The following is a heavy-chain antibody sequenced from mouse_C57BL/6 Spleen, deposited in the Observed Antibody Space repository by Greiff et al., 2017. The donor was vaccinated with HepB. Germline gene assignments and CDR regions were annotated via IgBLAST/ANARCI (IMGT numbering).Heavy chain of an antibody. CDR3: AREPRFITTEGFAY. J-gene: IGHJ3*01. Sequence: QVQLKESGPELVKPGASVKISCKASGYAFSSSWMNWVKQRPGKGLEWIGRIYPGDGDTNYNGKFKGKATLTADKSSSTAYMQLSSLTSEDSAVYFCAREPRFITTEGFAYWGQGTLVTVSA. D-gene: IGHD1-1*01. CDR1: GYAFSSSW. V-gene: IGHV1-82*01. CDR2: IYPGDGDT.